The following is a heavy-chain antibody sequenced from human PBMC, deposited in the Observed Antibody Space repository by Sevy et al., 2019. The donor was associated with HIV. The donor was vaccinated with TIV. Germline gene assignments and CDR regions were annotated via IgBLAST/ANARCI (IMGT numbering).Heavy chain of an antibody. J-gene: IGHJ4*02. V-gene: IGHV4-30-4*01. CDR3: ARDGGRGYYDSSDTVPFDY. CDR2: IYYSGST. D-gene: IGHD3-22*01. Sequence: SETLSLTCTVSGGSISSGDYYWSWIRQPPGKGLEWIGYIYYSGSTYYNPSLKSRVTISVDTSKNQFSLKLSSVTAADTAVYYCARDGGRGYYDSSDTVPFDYWGQGTLVTVSS. CDR1: GGSISSGDYY.